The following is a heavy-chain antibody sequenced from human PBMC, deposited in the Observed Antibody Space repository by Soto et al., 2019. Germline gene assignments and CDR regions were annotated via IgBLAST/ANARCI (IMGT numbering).Heavy chain of an antibody. CDR3: AREPLT. CDR2: INNTGST. CDR1: GGSASSGDDY. Sequence: SETLSLTCTVSGGSASSGDDYYNWSRQHAGQGMEWTAYINNTGSTYFTPSLRNRLSIPIDTPNKKISLKLRSVPAADTAVYYCAREPLTWGQGTLVTVSS. V-gene: IGHV4-31*03. J-gene: IGHJ4*02.